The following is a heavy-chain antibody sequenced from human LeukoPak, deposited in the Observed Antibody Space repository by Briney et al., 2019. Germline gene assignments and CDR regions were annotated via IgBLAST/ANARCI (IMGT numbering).Heavy chain of an antibody. Sequence: GGSLRLSCAASGFTFSDYDMHWVRQAPGKGLEWVAFMRYDGSNKFYADSVKGRSTISRDNSKNTLYLQMSSLRAEDTAVFYCAKGLGTPGYNFDCLGQGTLVTVSS. J-gene: IGHJ5*01. V-gene: IGHV3-30*02. D-gene: IGHD5-24*01. CDR2: MRYDGSNK. CDR1: GFTFSDYD. CDR3: AKGLGTPGYNFDC.